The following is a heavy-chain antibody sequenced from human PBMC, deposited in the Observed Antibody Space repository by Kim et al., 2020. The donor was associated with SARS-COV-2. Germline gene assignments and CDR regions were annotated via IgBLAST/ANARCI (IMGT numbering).Heavy chain of an antibody. CDR3: AQSGQLDY. Sequence: GATTYYPGPVKGRFTISRDNSKNTLYLQMNNLRAEDTAVYFWAQSGQLDYWGQGTLVTVS. CDR2: GATT. J-gene: IGHJ4*02. D-gene: IGHD1-1*01. V-gene: IGHV3-23*01.